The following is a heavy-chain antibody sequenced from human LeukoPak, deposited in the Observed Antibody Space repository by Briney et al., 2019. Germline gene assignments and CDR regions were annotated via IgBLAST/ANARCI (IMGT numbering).Heavy chain of an antibody. D-gene: IGHD3-10*01. V-gene: IGHV3-30*02. Sequence: PGRSLRLSCAASGFTFSNYAMHWVRQAPGKGLEWVAFIRYDGSNKYYADSVKGRFTISRDNSKNTLYLQMNSLRAEDTAVYYCAKTFLVRGVIYYFDYWGQGTLVTVSS. CDR1: GFTFSNYA. CDR3: AKTFLVRGVIYYFDY. CDR2: IRYDGSNK. J-gene: IGHJ4*02.